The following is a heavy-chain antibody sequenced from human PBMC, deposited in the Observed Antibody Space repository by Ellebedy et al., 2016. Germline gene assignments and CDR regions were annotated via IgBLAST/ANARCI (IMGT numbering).Heavy chain of an antibody. J-gene: IGHJ4*02. D-gene: IGHD2-2*02. CDR1: GFTFSSYA. CDR3: AKDPGYCSSASCYRPYYFDY. Sequence: GGSLRLXXAASGFTFSSYAMSWVRQAPGKGLEWVSVISGSGGNTYYADSVKGRFTISRDNSKNTLYLQMNTLRAEDTAVYYCAKDPGYCSSASCYRPYYFDYWGQGTLVTVSS. V-gene: IGHV3-23*01. CDR2: ISGSGGNT.